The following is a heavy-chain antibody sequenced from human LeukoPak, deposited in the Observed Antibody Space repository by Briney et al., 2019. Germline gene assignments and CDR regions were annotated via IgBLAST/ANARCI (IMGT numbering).Heavy chain of an antibody. D-gene: IGHD3-3*01. Sequence: SETLSPTCTVSGGSISSYYWSWIRQPPGKGLEWIGYIYYSGSTNYNPSLKSRVTISVDTSKNQFSLKLSSVTAADTAVYYCARVGYDFWSGYLDYWGQGTLVTVSS. CDR1: GGSISSYY. V-gene: IGHV4-59*01. CDR2: IYYSGST. CDR3: ARVGYDFWSGYLDY. J-gene: IGHJ4*02.